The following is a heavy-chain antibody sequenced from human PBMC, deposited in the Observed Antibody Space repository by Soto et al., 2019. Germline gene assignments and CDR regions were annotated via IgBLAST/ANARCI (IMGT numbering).Heavy chain of an antibody. Sequence: GESLKISCKGSGYNFAGYWIAWVRQMPGKGLELMGIIYPSDSDTRYRPSFQGQVTISADKSISSAYLQWSSLRASDTAMYYCARGGVSTRTFNYWGQGTPVTVSS. J-gene: IGHJ4*02. CDR2: IYPSDSDT. CDR1: GYNFAGYW. D-gene: IGHD3-3*01. V-gene: IGHV5-51*01. CDR3: ARGGVSTRTFNY.